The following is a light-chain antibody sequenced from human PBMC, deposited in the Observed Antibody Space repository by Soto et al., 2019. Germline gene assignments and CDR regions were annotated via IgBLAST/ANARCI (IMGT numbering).Light chain of an antibody. V-gene: IGKV3-15*01. CDR3: QQYHDWWT. Sequence: ETGMTLFPSTLSVSAGERATLSCRASQSVSANLAWYRQIPGQAPRLLIYDASTRATGVPARFSGGGFGTEFTLTINSLQSEDFAVYYCQQYHDWWTFGQGTKVDIK. CDR1: QSVSAN. CDR2: DAS. J-gene: IGKJ1*01.